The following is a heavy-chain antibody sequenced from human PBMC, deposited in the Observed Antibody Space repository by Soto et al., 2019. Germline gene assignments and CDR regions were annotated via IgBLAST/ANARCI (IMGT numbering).Heavy chain of an antibody. CDR3: AKDSSASSGYYEAHPGMDV. V-gene: IGHV3-30*18. CDR2: ISYDGSNK. Sequence: GGSLRLSCAASGFTFSSYGMHWVRQAPGKGLEWVAVISYDGSNKYYADSVKGRFTISRDNSKNTLYLQMNSLRAEDTVFYYCAKDSSASSGYYEAHPGMDVWGQGTTVTVSS. D-gene: IGHD3-22*01. CDR1: GFTFSSYG. J-gene: IGHJ6*02.